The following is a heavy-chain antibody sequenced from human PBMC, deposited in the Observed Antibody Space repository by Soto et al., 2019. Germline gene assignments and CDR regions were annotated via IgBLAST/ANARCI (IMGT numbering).Heavy chain of an antibody. V-gene: IGHV3-23*01. J-gene: IGHJ5*02. CDR1: GFIFENFG. CDR2: ISGSGFKK. D-gene: IGHD1-26*01. Sequence: EVVLLESGGGLEQPGGSLRPACAASGFIFENFGMNWVRQAPGKGQEWISSISGSGFKKYYADSVKGRFTISRDNSKSTVYLELNNLSAEDTAVYHCAKNQGVELVPLATVDWFDPWGQGSVVTVSS. CDR3: AKNQGVELVPLATVDWFDP.